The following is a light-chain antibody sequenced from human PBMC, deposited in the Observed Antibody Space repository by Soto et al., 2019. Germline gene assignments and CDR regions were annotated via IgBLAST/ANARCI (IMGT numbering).Light chain of an antibody. CDR1: QSLSNNY. CDR3: HQYDNSPQT. V-gene: IGKV3-20*01. J-gene: IGKJ1*01. CDR2: DAS. Sequence: IVLTQSPDTLSLSPGERATLSCRASQSLSNNYLAWYQQKPSQAPRLLIYDASTRATGIPDRFSGGGSGTDFTPSISRLKPEDFAVYYCHQYDNSPQTFGQGTKVDIK.